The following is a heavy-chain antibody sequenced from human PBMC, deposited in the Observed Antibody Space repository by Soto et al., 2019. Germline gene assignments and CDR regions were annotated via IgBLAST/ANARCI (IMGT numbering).Heavy chain of an antibody. CDR1: GGSFSGYY. CDR3: ARGSKAAMVTGDSYFDY. CDR2: INHSGST. V-gene: IGHV4-34*01. Sequence: LSLTCAVYGGSFSGYYWSWIRQPPGKGLEWIGEINHSGSTNYNPSLKSRVTISVDTSKNQFSLKLSSVTAADTAVYYCARGSKAAMVTGDSYFDYWGQGTLVTVSS. D-gene: IGHD5-18*01. J-gene: IGHJ4*02.